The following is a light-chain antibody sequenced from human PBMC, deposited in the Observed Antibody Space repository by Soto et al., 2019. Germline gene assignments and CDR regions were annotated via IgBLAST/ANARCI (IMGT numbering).Light chain of an antibody. V-gene: IGLV1-47*01. Sequence: QSVLTQPPSASGTPGQRVTISCSGSSSNIGSNYVYWYQQLPGTAPNLLIYRNNQRPSGVPDRFSGSKSGTSASLAISARRSEDEADYYCAAWYDSLSGPVFGGGTKVTVL. CDR1: SSNIGSNY. CDR2: RNN. J-gene: IGLJ2*01. CDR3: AAWYDSLSGPV.